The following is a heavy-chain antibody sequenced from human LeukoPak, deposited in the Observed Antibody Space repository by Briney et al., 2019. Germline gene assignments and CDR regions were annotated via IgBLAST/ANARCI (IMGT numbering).Heavy chain of an antibody. V-gene: IGHV1-2*06. CDR3: ARDYCSSTSCLFDY. D-gene: IGHD2-2*01. Sequence: GASVKVSCTASGYTFTGYYIHWMRQAPGQGLEWMGRINPNSGDTHYAQKFQGRVTMTRDTSISTAYMELSRLRSDDTAVYYCARDYCSSTSCLFDYWGQGTLVTVSS. J-gene: IGHJ4*02. CDR2: INPNSGDT. CDR1: GYTFTGYY.